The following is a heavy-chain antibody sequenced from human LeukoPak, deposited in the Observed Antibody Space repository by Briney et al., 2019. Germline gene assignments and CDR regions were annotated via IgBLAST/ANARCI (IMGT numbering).Heavy chain of an antibody. CDR3: ARHSAFGPSSRVRGVMYYYYCGMDV. CDR1: GYSFTSYW. V-gene: IGHV5-51*01. J-gene: IGHJ6*02. CDR2: IYPGDSDT. D-gene: IGHD3-10*01. Sequence: GESLKISCKGSGYSFTSYWIGWVRQMPGKGLEWMGIIYPGDSDTRYSPSFQGQVTISADKSTSTAYLQWSSLKAADTAMYYCARHSAFGPSSRVRGVMYYYYCGMDVWGQGTTVTVSS.